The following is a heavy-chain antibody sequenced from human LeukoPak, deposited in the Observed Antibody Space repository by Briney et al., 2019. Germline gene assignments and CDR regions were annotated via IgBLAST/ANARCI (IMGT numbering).Heavy chain of an antibody. V-gene: IGHV4-59*08. CDR2: AFHTGST. J-gene: IGHJ4*02. CDR3: ARHRGDYGDYSFFDY. Sequence: SETLSLTCTVSNNSLSSYYCSWIRQPPGKGLEWIGYAFHTGSTEYNPSLKSRVTILMDASKTQFSLKLNSVTAADTAVYYCARHRGDYGDYSFFDYWGQEILVTVSS. D-gene: IGHD4-17*01. CDR1: NNSLSSYY.